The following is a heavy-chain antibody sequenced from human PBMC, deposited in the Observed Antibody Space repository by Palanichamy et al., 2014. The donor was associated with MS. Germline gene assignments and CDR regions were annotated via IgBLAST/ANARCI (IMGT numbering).Heavy chain of an antibody. J-gene: IGHJ5*02. D-gene: IGHD3-10*01. CDR3: ARLWFGEGALAP. CDR2: IYSGGST. Sequence: EVQLVESWGRRWSSRGGSLRLSCAASGFTVSSNYMSWVRQAPGKGLEWVSVIYSGGSTYYADSVKGRFTIPRDNSKNTLYLQMNSLRAEDTAVYYCARLWFGEGALAPWGQGTLVTVSS. V-gene: IGHV3-66*01. CDR1: GFTVSSNY.